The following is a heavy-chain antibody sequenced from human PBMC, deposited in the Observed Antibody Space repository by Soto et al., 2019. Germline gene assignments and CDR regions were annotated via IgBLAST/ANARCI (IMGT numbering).Heavy chain of an antibody. J-gene: IGHJ4*02. CDR3: ARQLYYFDGSVYRPYLDF. CDR1: GGSISSYY. Sequence: ETLSLTCTVSGGSISSYYWSWIRQPPGKGLEWIGNIYYNGNTYYNPSLRSRLTISIDTSKDQFSLSLRSVTAADTAVYYCARQLYYFDGSVYRPYLDFWGQGTLVTVSS. CDR2: IYYNGNT. V-gene: IGHV4-59*04. D-gene: IGHD3-22*01.